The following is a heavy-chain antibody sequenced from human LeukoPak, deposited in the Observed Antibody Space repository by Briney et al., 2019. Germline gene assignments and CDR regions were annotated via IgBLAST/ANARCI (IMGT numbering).Heavy chain of an antibody. V-gene: IGHV4-59*12. CDR1: GGSISSYY. D-gene: IGHD4-17*01. CDR2: IYSSGST. J-gene: IGHJ3*01. Sequence: SETLSLTCTVSGGSISSYYWSWIRQPPGKGLEWIGYIYSSGSTYYNPSLKSRLTISIDTSKNQFSLKLSSVTATDAALYYCARAGDYGDYEDAFDVWGQGTMVTVSS. CDR3: ARAGDYGDYEDAFDV.